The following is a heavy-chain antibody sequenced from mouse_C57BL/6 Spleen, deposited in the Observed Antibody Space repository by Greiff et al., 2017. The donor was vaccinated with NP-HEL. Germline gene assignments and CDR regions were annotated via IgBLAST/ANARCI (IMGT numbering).Heavy chain of an antibody. CDR1: GFTFSSYA. Sequence: EVKLVESGEGLVKPGGSLKLSCAASGFTFSSYAMSWVRQTPEKRLEWVAYISSGGDYIYYADTVKGRFTISRDNARNTLYLQMSSLKSEDTAMYYCTREGTTVVGWYFDVWGTGTTVTVSS. CDR2: ISSGGDYI. J-gene: IGHJ1*03. V-gene: IGHV5-9-1*02. D-gene: IGHD1-1*01. CDR3: TREGTTVVGWYFDV.